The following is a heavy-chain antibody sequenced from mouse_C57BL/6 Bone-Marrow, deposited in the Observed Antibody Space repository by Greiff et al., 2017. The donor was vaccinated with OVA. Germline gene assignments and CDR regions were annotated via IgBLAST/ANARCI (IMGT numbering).Heavy chain of an antibody. CDR3: ARRLTTVGDY. D-gene: IGHD1-1*01. CDR1: GYTFTSYT. J-gene: IGHJ2*01. Sequence: QVQLQQSGAELVRPGASVKMSCKASGYTFTSYTMHWVNQRPGQGLEWIGYINPSSGYTKSNPKFKDKATLTADKSSSTAYMQRSSLTSEDSAVYDCARRLTTVGDYWGQGTTLTVSS. CDR2: INPSSGYT. V-gene: IGHV1-4*01.